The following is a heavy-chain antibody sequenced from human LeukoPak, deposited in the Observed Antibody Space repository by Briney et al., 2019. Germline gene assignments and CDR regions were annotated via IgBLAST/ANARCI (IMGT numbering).Heavy chain of an antibody. CDR1: RFTFSSYW. V-gene: IGHV3-7*01. D-gene: IGHD1-20*01. J-gene: IGHJ4*02. CDR2: IKQDGSEK. CDR3: AREITGTEVYLDY. Sequence: GGSLRLSCAASRFTFSSYWMSWVRQAPGRGLEWVANIKQDGSEKYYVDSVKGRFTISRDNAKNSLYLQMNSLRAEDTAVYYCAREITGTEVYLDYWGQGTLVTVAS.